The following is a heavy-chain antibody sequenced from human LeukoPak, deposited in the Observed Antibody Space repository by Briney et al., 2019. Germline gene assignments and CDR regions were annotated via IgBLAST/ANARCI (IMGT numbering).Heavy chain of an antibody. Sequence: GGSLRLSCAASGSTFSSYAMSWVRQARGKGLEWVSAISGSGGSTYYADSVKGRFTISRDNSKNTLYLQMNSLRAEDTAVYYCAKGFYDFWSGYPNDYWGQGTLVTVST. D-gene: IGHD3-3*01. CDR1: GSTFSSYA. CDR2: ISGSGGST. V-gene: IGHV3-23*01. J-gene: IGHJ4*02. CDR3: AKGFYDFWSGYPNDY.